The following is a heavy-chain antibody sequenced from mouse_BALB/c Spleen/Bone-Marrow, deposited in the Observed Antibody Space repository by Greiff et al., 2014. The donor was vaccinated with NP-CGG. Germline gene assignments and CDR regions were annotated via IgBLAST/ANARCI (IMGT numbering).Heavy chain of an antibody. J-gene: IGHJ3*01. CDR2: IDPETGGT. CDR1: GYTFTDYE. D-gene: IGHD4-1*01. Sequence: QLQQSGAELVRPGASVTLSCKASGYTFTDYEMHWVEQTPVHGLEWIGAIDPETGGTAYNQKFKGKATLTADKSSSTAYMELRSLTSEDSAVYYCTRSETGPFAYWGQGTLVTVSA. CDR3: TRSETGPFAY. V-gene: IGHV1-15*01.